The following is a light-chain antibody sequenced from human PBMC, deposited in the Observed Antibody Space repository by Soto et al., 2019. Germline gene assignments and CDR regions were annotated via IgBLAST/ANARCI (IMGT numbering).Light chain of an antibody. Sequence: DIQMTQSPSTLSASVGDRVTITCRASQSISSWLAWYQQEPGKAPKLLISTASSLESGVRSRFSGSGSGTEFALTISSLQPDDFATYYCQQYSTYPWTFGQGTKVEIK. CDR3: QQYSTYPWT. CDR2: TAS. J-gene: IGKJ1*01. V-gene: IGKV1-5*03. CDR1: QSISSW.